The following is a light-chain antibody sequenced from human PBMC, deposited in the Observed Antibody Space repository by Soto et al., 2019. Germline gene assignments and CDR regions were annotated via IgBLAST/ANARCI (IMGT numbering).Light chain of an antibody. CDR2: EVT. CDR3: SSYAASNNFYFV. J-gene: IGLJ3*02. Sequence: QSALTLPPSASGSPGQSVTISCTGTSSDVGGYNYVCWYQQYPGRAPKLMIYEVTKRPSGVPDRFSGSKSGNTASLTVSGLQAEDEADYYCSSYAASNNFYFVFGGGTKLTVL. V-gene: IGLV2-8*01. CDR1: SSDVGGYNY.